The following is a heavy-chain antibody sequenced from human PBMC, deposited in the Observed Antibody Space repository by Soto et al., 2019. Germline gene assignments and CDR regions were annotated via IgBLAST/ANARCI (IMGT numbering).Heavy chain of an antibody. Sequence: PSHTLSLTCAISGYSVSSNSAALNWIRQSPSRGLEWLGRTYYRSKWYNDYAVSVKSRITINPDTSKNQFSLQLNSVTPEDTAVYYCAREGYSSSWLLGDYYYYGMDVWGQGTTVTVSS. D-gene: IGHD6-13*01. CDR3: AREGYSSSWLLGDYYYYGMDV. CDR1: GYSVSSNSAA. CDR2: TYYRSKWYN. V-gene: IGHV6-1*01. J-gene: IGHJ6*02.